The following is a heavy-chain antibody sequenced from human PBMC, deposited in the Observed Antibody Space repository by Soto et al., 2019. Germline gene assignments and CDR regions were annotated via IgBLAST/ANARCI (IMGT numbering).Heavy chain of an antibody. CDR1: GYTFTSYG. V-gene: IGHV1-18*04. Sequence: ASVKVSCKASGYTFTSYGISWVRQAPGQGLEWMGWISAYNGNTNYAQKLQGRVTMTTDTSTSTAYMELRSLRSDDTAVYYCARALRRADSSGYYGFDAWGQGTQVTVSS. J-gene: IGHJ5*02. CDR2: ISAYNGNT. CDR3: ARALRRADSSGYYGFDA. D-gene: IGHD3-22*01.